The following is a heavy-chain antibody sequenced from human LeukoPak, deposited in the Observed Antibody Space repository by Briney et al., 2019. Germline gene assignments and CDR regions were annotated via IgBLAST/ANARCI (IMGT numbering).Heavy chain of an antibody. CDR2: IIPIFGTA. J-gene: IGHJ4*02. CDR3: ARDCSSTSCYGGGYDY. D-gene: IGHD2-2*01. V-gene: IGHV1-69*13. Sequence: GASVKVSCKASGGTFSSYAISWVRQAPGQGLEWMGGIIPIFGTANYAQKFQGRVTITADESTSTAYMELSSLRSEDTAEYYCARDCSSTSCYGGGYDYWGQGTLVTVSS. CDR1: GGTFSSYA.